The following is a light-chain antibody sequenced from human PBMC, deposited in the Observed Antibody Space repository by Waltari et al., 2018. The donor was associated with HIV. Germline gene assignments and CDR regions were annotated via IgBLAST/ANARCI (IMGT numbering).Light chain of an antibody. J-gene: IGLJ3*02. Sequence: QSVLTQPPSVSGAPGQRVTISCTGSDSNIGASYDVQWYQHHPGTVPKLLISRDRHRPSGVPDRFSGSKSGSSASLAISGLQAEDEAYYYCHSYDSRLSGSVFGGGTKLTVL. CDR1: DSNIGASYD. V-gene: IGLV1-40*01. CDR2: RDR. CDR3: HSYDSRLSGSV.